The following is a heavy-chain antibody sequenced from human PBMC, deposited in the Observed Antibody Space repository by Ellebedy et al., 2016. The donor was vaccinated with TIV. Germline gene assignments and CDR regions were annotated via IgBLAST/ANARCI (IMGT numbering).Heavy chain of an antibody. J-gene: IGHJ4*02. V-gene: IGHV3-23*01. CDR1: GFTFSSYA. CDR2: ISGSGGST. D-gene: IGHD3-10*01. Sequence: GESLKISCAASGFTFSSYAMSWVRQAPGKGLEWVSAISGSGGSTYYADSVKGRFTISRDNSKNTLYLQMNSLRAEDTAVYYCAKAGSTYFDYWGQGTLVTVSS. CDR3: AKAGSTYFDY.